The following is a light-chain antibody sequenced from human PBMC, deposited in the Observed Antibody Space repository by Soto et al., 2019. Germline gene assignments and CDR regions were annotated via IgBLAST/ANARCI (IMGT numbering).Light chain of an antibody. CDR1: QRVSARY. CDR3: QQYGGSPRT. J-gene: IGKJ1*01. V-gene: IGKV3-20*01. Sequence: IVLTQSPGTLSLSPGDRATLSCRASQRVSARYLAWYHQKPGQAPRLLIYGTSIRATGIPDRFSGSGSGTDFTLTITRLEPEDFAVYYCQQYGGSPRTFGQGTKVDIK. CDR2: GTS.